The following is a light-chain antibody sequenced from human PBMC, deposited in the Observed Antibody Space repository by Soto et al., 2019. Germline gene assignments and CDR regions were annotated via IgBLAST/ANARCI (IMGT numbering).Light chain of an antibody. CDR2: RIT. J-gene: IGLJ1*01. V-gene: IGLV1-40*01. Sequence: QSVLTQPPSVSGAPGQSVTISCTGSSSNIGADYDVHWYQQLPGTAPKLLIYRITNRPSGVPDRFSGSKSGTSASLAITGLQAEDEADYYCQSYDNSLSGYVFGTGTKVTVL. CDR3: QSYDNSLSGYV. CDR1: SSNIGADYD.